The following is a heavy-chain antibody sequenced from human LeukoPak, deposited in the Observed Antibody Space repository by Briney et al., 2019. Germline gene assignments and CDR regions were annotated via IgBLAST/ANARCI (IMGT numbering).Heavy chain of an antibody. CDR1: GGSISSGSYY. D-gene: IGHD4-17*01. Sequence: NSSQTLPLTCTVSGGSISSGSYYWSWIRQPAGKGLEWIGRIYTSGSTNYNPSLKSRVTISVDTSKNQFSLKLSSVTAADTAVYYCARENYGDYPFDYWGQGTLVTVSS. CDR2: IYTSGST. V-gene: IGHV4-61*02. CDR3: ARENYGDYPFDY. J-gene: IGHJ4*02.